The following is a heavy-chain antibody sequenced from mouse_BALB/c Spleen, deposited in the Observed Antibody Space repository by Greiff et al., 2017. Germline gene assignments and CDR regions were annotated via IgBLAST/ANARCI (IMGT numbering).Heavy chain of an antibody. CDR1: GFSLTGYG. Sequence: VKLLESGPGLVAPSQSLSITCTVSGFSLTGYGVNWVRQPPGTGLEWLGMIWGAGSTDYNSALKSRLSISKDNSKSQVFLKMNSLQTDDTARYYWARARGSSYCAMGYWGQGTSVTVSS. D-gene: IGHD1-1*01. V-gene: IGHV2-6-7*01. CDR3: ARARGSSYCAMGY. CDR2: IWGAGST. J-gene: IGHJ4*01.